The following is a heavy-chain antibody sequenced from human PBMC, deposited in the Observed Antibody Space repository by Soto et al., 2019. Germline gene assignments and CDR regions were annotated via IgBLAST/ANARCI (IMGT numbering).Heavy chain of an antibody. Sequence: QVQVVQSGAEVKKPGASVKVSCKASGYSFSTYSMHWVRQAPGLGLEWMGWINGANGNTRYSQKFKDRVSISRDTPASTGYMELSSLRSEDTAVYYCARGKGMEENYYYHGMDVWGPGTTVIVSS. J-gene: IGHJ6*02. CDR3: ARGKGMEENYYYHGMDV. D-gene: IGHD1-1*01. CDR2: INGANGNT. CDR1: GYSFSTYS. V-gene: IGHV1-3*01.